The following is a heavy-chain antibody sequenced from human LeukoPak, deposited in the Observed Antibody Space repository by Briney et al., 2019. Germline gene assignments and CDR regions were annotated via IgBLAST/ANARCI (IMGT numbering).Heavy chain of an antibody. CDR2: IYYTGST. Sequence: PSETLSLTCTVSGGSISTYYWSWIRQPPGKGLEWIGYIYYTGSTSYNPSLKSRVTMSLDTSKNQFSLQLNSVTPADTAVYYCARGGNYWPQWWFDPWGRGTLVTVSS. J-gene: IGHJ5*02. CDR3: ARGGNYWPQWWFDP. V-gene: IGHV4-59*01. D-gene: IGHD1-26*01. CDR1: GGSISTYY.